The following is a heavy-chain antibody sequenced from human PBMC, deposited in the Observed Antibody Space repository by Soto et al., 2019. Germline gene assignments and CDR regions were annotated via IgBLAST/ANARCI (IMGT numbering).Heavy chain of an antibody. J-gene: IGHJ6*02. CDR2: TGCGGNNI. CDR1: GFIFSDFY. Sequence: GGSLRLSCAASGFIFSDFYMSWIRQAPGNGLEWLSYTGCGGNNIYYADSVKARFTVSRDNAKNSLYLQMNSLRAEDTAVYYCARDLSTITIFGWEYGMDVWGQGTAVTVSS. D-gene: IGHD3-3*01. CDR3: ARDLSTITIFGWEYGMDV. V-gene: IGHV3-11*04.